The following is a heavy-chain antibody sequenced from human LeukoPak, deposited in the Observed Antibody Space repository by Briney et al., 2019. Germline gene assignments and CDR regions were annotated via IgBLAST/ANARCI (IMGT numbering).Heavy chain of an antibody. CDR2: INPSGST. J-gene: IGHJ4*02. V-gene: IGHV4-34*01. Sequence: SETLSLTCAVYGGSFSGYYWSWIRQPPGKGLEWIGEINPSGSTNYNPSLKSRVTISVDTSKNQFSLKLSSVTAADTAVYYCARAPPGYMVRGVGNYFDYWGQGTLVTVSS. D-gene: IGHD3-10*01. CDR3: ARAPPGYMVRGVGNYFDY. CDR1: GGSFSGYY.